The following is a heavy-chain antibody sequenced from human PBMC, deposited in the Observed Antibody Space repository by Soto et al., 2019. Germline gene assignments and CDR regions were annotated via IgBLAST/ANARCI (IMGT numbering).Heavy chain of an antibody. CDR3: ARDDKLRYFDWLLNPTGCFDY. Sequence: ASVKVSCKASGYTFTSYGIRWVRQAPGQGLEWMGWISAYNGNTNYAQKLQGRVTMTTDTSTSTAYMELRSLRSDDTAVYYCARDDKLRYFDWLLNPTGCFDYWGQGTLVTVSS. CDR1: GYTFTSYG. V-gene: IGHV1-18*01. CDR2: ISAYNGNT. D-gene: IGHD3-9*01. J-gene: IGHJ4*02.